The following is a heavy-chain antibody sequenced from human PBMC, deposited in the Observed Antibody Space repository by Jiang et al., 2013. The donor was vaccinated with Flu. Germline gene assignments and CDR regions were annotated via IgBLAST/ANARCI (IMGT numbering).Heavy chain of an antibody. D-gene: IGHD5-18*01. CDR1: GFTFGDYA. V-gene: IGHV3-49*04. J-gene: IGHJ4*02. CDR2: IRSKAYGGTT. CDR3: TRWEYSYGPVGEYFDY. Sequence: QLVESGGGLVQPGXSLRLSCTASGFTFGDYAMSWVRQAPGKGLEWVGFIRSKAYGGTTEYAASVKGRFTISRDDSKSIAYLQMNSLKTEDTAVYYCTRWEYSYGPVGEYFDYWGQGTLATVSS.